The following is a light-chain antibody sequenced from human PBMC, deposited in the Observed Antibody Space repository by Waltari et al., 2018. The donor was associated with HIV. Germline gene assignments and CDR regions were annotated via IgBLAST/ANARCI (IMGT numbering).Light chain of an antibody. Sequence: QPALTQPPSVSGSPGQSITISCTGTSSDFGRTKLAPWFQQYPGKAPKLMIFEIDIRASGVSGRFSGSKSGSTASLTISGLQPEDEADYYCNTFTMTNTFVFGTGTKVTVL. CDR3: NTFTMTNTFV. J-gene: IGLJ1*01. CDR1: SSDFGRTKL. V-gene: IGLV2-14*03. CDR2: EID.